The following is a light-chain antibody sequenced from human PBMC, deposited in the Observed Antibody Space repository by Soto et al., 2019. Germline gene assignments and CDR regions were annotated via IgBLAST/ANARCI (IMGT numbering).Light chain of an antibody. CDR1: QIIDRY. J-gene: IGKJ2*01. Sequence: DIQMTQSPSSLSASVGDRVTITCRASQIIDRYLNWYQQRPGKAPKLLIYAASSLQSGVPSRFSGSGPGTDFTLPISSLQPEDFATYYCQQSYSSLYTFGQGTKLEI. CDR3: QQSYSSLYT. V-gene: IGKV1-39*01. CDR2: AAS.